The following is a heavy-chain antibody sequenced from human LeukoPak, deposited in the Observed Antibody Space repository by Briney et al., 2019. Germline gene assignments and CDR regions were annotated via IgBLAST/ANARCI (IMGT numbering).Heavy chain of an antibody. D-gene: IGHD3-22*01. Sequence: PSETLSLTCTVSGGSISIGSYYWGWIRQAPGKGLEWIGSIYYSGRSYYNPSLTSRVTISVDTSKNQFSLKVSSATAADTAVYYCARVRSSGAGVRYYMDVWGKGTTVTVSS. CDR2: IYYSGRS. V-gene: IGHV4-39*07. CDR1: GGSISIGSYY. J-gene: IGHJ6*03. CDR3: ARVRSSGAGVRYYMDV.